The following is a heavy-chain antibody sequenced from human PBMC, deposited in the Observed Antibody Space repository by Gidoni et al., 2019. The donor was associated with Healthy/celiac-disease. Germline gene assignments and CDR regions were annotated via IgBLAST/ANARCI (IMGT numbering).Heavy chain of an antibody. J-gene: IGHJ3*02. Sequence: EVQLLESGGGLVKPGGSLRLSSAASGLTSRSYSTNWVRQAPGKGLEWVSSISSSSSYIYYADSVKGRFTISRDNAKNSLYMQMNSLRAEDTAVYYCARNYYGSGSYYGDDAFDIWGQGTMVTVSS. CDR1: GLTSRSYS. D-gene: IGHD3-10*01. V-gene: IGHV3-21*01. CDR3: ARNYYGSGSYYGDDAFDI. CDR2: ISSSSSYI.